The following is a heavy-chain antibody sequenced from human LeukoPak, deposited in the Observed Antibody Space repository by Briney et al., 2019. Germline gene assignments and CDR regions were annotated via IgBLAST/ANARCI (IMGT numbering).Heavy chain of an antibody. V-gene: IGHV3-21*01. Sequence: GGSLRLSCAASGFTFSSYSMNWVRQAPGKGLEWVSSISSSSSYTYYADSVKGRFTISRDNAKNSLYLQMNSLRAEDTAVYYCARHYGPWGQGTLVTVSS. J-gene: IGHJ5*02. CDR1: GFTFSSYS. CDR3: ARHYGP. D-gene: IGHD3-16*01. CDR2: ISSSSSYT.